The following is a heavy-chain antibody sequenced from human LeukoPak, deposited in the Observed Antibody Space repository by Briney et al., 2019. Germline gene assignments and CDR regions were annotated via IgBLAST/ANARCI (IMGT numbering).Heavy chain of an antibody. V-gene: IGHV3-74*03. D-gene: IGHD6-19*01. CDR1: GFTFSKDW. J-gene: IGHJ4*02. CDR3: ATKQWLAPPPDS. Sequence: GGSLRLSCAASGFTFSKDWMIWVRQAPGKGLESVSQINTNGTVTTYADSVKVRCTVTRDNADNTMFLQMNSVRDEDTAVYYCATKQWLAPPPDSWGQGTPVTVSS. CDR2: INTNGTVT.